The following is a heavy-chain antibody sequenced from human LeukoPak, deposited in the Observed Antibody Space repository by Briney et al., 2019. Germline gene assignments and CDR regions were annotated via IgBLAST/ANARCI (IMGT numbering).Heavy chain of an antibody. J-gene: IGHJ4*02. D-gene: IGHD4-23*01. CDR2: IASDGSST. Sequence: GGSLRLPCAASGFTFSSYWMNWVRQAPGKGLVWVSRIASDGSSTTYADSVKGRFSISRDNAKNTLYLQMNSLRVEDTAVYYCARGRPHGNDYWGQGTLVTVSS. V-gene: IGHV3-74*01. CDR3: ARGRPHGNDY. CDR1: GFTFSSYW.